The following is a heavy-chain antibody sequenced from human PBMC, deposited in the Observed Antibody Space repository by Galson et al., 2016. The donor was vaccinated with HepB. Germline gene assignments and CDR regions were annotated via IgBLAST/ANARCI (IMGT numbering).Heavy chain of an antibody. CDR1: GYTFSNYW. J-gene: IGHJ4*02. V-gene: IGHV5-51*01. Sequence: QSGAEVKKPGESLKISCTGFGYTFSNYWIAWVRQMPGKGLEWVGIIFPGDSDIKYSPSFQGQVTISADKSISTAYLQWSSLKASDTAIYYCARREGYCSGGRCNGFDYWGQGTLVSVSS. CDR3: ARREGYCSGGRCNGFDY. D-gene: IGHD2-15*01. CDR2: IFPGDSDI.